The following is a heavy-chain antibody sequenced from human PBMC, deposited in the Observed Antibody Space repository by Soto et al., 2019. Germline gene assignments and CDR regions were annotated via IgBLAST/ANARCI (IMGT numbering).Heavy chain of an antibody. CDR1: GGSISSSSYY. J-gene: IGHJ5*02. CDR2: IYYSGST. V-gene: IGHV4-39*01. Sequence: LSLTCTVSGGSISSSSYYWGWIRQPPGKGLEWIGSIYYSGSTYYNPSLKSRVTISVDTSKNQFSLKLSSVTAADTAVYYCARQLWSGYYIPPGGFDTWGQGTLVTVSS. CDR3: ARQLWSGYYIPPGGFDT. D-gene: IGHD3-3*01.